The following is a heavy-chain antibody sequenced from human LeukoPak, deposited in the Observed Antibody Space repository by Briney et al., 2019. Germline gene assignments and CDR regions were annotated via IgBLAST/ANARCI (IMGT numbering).Heavy chain of an antibody. Sequence: ASVKVSCKASGYTFTSYAMHWVRQAPGQRLEWMGWINAGNGNTKYSQKFQDRVTITRDTSASTAYMELSSLRSEDTAVYYCARDLSSGWYFYWGQGTLVTVSS. CDR1: GYTFTSYA. V-gene: IGHV1-3*01. J-gene: IGHJ4*02. CDR2: INAGNGNT. D-gene: IGHD6-19*01. CDR3: ARDLSSGWYFY.